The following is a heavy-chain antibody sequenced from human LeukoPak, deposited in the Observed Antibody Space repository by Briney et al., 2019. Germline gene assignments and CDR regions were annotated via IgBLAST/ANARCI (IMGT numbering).Heavy chain of an antibody. D-gene: IGHD5-18*01. V-gene: IGHV1-24*01. CDR1: GYTLTELS. J-gene: IGHJ4*02. Sequence: GASVKVSCKVSGYTLTELSMHWVRQAPGKGLEWMGGFDPVDGETIYAQRFQGRVTMTEDTSTDTAYMELSSLRSEDTAVYYCAAGYSYAPNTDYWGQGTLVTVSS. CDR3: AAGYSYAPNTDY. CDR2: FDPVDGET.